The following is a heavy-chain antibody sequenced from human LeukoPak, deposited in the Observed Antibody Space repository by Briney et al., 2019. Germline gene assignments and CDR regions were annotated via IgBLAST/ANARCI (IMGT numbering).Heavy chain of an antibody. D-gene: IGHD6-13*01. J-gene: IGHJ6*02. CDR3: AKDKYSSSWNGMDV. CDR2: ISGDGGST. CDR1: GFTFDA. Sequence: AGGSLRLSCAASGFTFDAMHWVRQAPGKGLEWVSLISGDGGSTYYADSVKGRFTISGDNSKNSLYLQMNSLRTEDTALYYCAKDKYSSSWNGMDVWGQGTTVTVSS. V-gene: IGHV3-43*02.